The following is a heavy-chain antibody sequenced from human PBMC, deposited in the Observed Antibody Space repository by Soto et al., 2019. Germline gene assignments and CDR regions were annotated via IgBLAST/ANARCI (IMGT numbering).Heavy chain of an antibody. Sequence: SETLSLTCAASGYSISSGYYWGWIRQPPGKGLEWIGSIYHSGSSYYNPSLKSRVTISVDTSKNQFSLKLSSVTAADTAVYYRARDCTSTTRYLYYYGMDVWGQGTTVTVSS. CDR2: IYHSGSS. V-gene: IGHV4-38-2*01. CDR3: ARDCTSTTRYLYYYGMDV. D-gene: IGHD2-2*01. J-gene: IGHJ6*02. CDR1: GYSISSGYY.